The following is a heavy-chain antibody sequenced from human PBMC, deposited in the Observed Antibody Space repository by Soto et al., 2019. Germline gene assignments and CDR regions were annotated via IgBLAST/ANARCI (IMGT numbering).Heavy chain of an antibody. CDR2: ISGSGSNK. J-gene: IGHJ4*02. CDR1: GFTFSSYA. V-gene: IGHV3-30-3*01. D-gene: IGHD5-12*01. CDR3: ARDLYGGPYYFDY. Sequence: GGSLRLSCAASGFTFSSYAMHWVRQAPGKGLEWVAVISGSGSNKYYADSVKGRFTISRDNSASTSYMQMSSLRAEDTAVYYCARDLYGGPYYFDYWGQGTLVIVSS.